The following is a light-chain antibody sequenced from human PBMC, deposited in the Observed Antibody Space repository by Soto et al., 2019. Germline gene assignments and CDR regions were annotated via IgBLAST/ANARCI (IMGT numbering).Light chain of an antibody. Sequence: HSALTQPASVSGSPGQSITIPCTGTSSDVGSYNLVSWYQQHPGKAPKLIIYEVSERPSGVSHRFSGSKSGSTASLTISGLQAEDEADYYCCSYATPRLFGGGTKLTVL. J-gene: IGLJ2*01. CDR3: CSYATPRL. V-gene: IGLV2-23*02. CDR2: EVS. CDR1: SSDVGSYNL.